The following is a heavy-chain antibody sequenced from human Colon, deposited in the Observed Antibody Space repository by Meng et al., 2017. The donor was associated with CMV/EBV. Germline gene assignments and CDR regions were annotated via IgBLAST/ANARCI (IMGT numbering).Heavy chain of an antibody. CDR1: GYSLNAYW. J-gene: IGHJ5*02. Sequence: TVSCEASGYSLNAYWVHWVREPPGKGIEWVGWVDPTSGVTNCAQKFQGRVAMTTDTSITTAYLELSNLRSDDTAVYFCARDRGNGSPWGQGTLVTVSS. CDR2: VDPTSGVT. CDR3: ARDRGNGSP. V-gene: IGHV1-2*02. D-gene: IGHD1-26*01.